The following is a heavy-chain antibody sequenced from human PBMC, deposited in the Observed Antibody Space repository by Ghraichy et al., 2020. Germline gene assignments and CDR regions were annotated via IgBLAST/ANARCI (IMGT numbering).Heavy chain of an antibody. D-gene: IGHD3-22*01. CDR3: ARAAYYYDSSDY. CDR1: GFTHSNYW. CDR2: IKQDGSEK. Sequence: GGSLRLSCTASGFTHSNYWMGWVRQAPGKGLEWVANIKQDGSEKHYVGSVEGRFTISRDNAKNSVYLQMNSLRVEDTAVYYCARAAYYYDSSDYWGRGNLFTVSS. V-gene: IGHV3-7*01. J-gene: IGHJ4*02.